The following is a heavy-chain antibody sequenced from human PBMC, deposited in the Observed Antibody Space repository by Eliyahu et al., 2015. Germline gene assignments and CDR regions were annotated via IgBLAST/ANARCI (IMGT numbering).Heavy chain of an antibody. CDR1: GYSISSGXY. CDR2: VYHTGTT. CDR3: VRVGIRDGSFDS. D-gene: IGHD5-24*01. V-gene: IGHV4-38-2*01. J-gene: IGHJ5*01. Sequence: QVQLRESGPGRVKPSETLSLTCXVXGYSISSGXYWGWIRQSPGKGLESIGWVYHTGTTYYNPSLKSRVTISADTSKNDFSLNLRSVTAADTAVYYCVRVGIRDGSFDSWGQGTLVTVSS.